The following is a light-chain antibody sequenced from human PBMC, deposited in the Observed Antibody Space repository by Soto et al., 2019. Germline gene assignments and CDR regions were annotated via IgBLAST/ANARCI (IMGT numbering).Light chain of an antibody. CDR1: QSISFY. Sequence: DIQLTQSPSSLSASVGDRVTITCRASQSISFYLNWYQQKPGKAHKLLIYAASSLQSGVPSRFSGSGSGTDFTLTISSLQPEDFATYYCQQSYSTPLTFGGGTKVDI. CDR3: QQSYSTPLT. CDR2: AAS. J-gene: IGKJ4*01. V-gene: IGKV1-39*01.